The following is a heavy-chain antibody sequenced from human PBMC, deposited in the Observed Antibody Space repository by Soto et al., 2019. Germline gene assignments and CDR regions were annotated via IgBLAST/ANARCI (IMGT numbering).Heavy chain of an antibody. CDR2: IYYSGST. CDR3: ARGIHSGYYYYYYMDV. Sequence: SETLSLTCTVSGGSISSGGYYWSWIRQHPGKGLEWIGYIYYSGSTYYNPSLKSRVTITVDTSKNQFSLKLSSVTAADTAVYYCARGIHSGYYYYYYMDVWGKGTTVTVSS. J-gene: IGHJ6*03. CDR1: GGSISSGGYY. D-gene: IGHD5-12*01. V-gene: IGHV4-31*03.